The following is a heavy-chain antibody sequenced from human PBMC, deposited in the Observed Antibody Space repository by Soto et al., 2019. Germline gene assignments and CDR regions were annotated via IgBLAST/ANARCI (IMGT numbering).Heavy chain of an antibody. CDR3: TSRGIVGTTLTVY. CDR2: IKSKTDGGPT. D-gene: IGHD1-26*01. Sequence: EVQLVESGGGLVKPGGSLRLSCAGSGFTFSNAWMNWVRQAPGKGLEWVGRIKSKTDGGPTDYGAPVKGRFTIQRDDSKNTLYLQMNSLKTEDTAVYYCTSRGIVGTTLTVYWGQGTLVTVSS. V-gene: IGHV3-15*07. J-gene: IGHJ4*02. CDR1: GFTFSNAW.